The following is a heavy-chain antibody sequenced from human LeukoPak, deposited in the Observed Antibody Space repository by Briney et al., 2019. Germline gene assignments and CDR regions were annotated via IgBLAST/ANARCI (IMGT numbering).Heavy chain of an antibody. CDR2: IYYSGST. V-gene: IGHV4-59*01. D-gene: IGHD6-19*01. CDR3: PREGRSSGWYWFDP. Sequence: SETLSLTCTVSGGSISSYYWSWIRQPPGKGLEGIGYIYYSGSTNYNPSLKSRVTISVDTSKNQFSLKLSSVTAADTAVHYCPREGRSSGWYWFDPWGQGTLVTVSS. CDR1: GGSISSYY. J-gene: IGHJ5*02.